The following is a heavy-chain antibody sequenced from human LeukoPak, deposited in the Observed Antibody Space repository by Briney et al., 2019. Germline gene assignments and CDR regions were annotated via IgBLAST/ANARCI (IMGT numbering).Heavy chain of an antibody. V-gene: IGHV3-11*01. CDR2: ISSSGSTI. CDR3: ARDLFMVRGIYYYGMDV. J-gene: IGHJ6*02. D-gene: IGHD3-10*01. CDR1: GFTFSDYY. Sequence: GGSLRLSCAASGFTFSDYYMSWIRQAPGKGLEWVSYISSSGSTIYYADSVKGRFTISRDNAKNSLYLQMNSLRAEDTAVYYCARDLFMVRGIYYYGMDVWGQGTTVTVSS.